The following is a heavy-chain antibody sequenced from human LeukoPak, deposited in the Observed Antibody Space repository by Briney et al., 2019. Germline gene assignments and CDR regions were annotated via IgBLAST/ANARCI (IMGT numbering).Heavy chain of an antibody. D-gene: IGHD3-22*01. CDR3: ASVARGYYIDY. Sequence: SETLSLTCTVSGGSISSYYWSWIRQPAGQGLEWIGRIYSSGSTNYNPSIKSRVTMSVDTSTNQFSLRLSSVTAADTAMYYCASVARGYYIDYWGQGTLVTVSS. V-gene: IGHV4-4*07. CDR2: IYSSGST. J-gene: IGHJ4*02. CDR1: GGSISSYY.